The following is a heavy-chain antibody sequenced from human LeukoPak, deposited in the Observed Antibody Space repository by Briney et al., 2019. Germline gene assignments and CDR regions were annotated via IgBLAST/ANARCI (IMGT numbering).Heavy chain of an antibody. Sequence: GGSLRLSCAASGFTFRGSAMHWVRQASGKGLEWMGIIYPGDSDTRYSPSFQGQVTISADKSISTAYLQWSSLKASDTAMYYCARGYYYGSGSQGYYYYYYMDVWGKGTTVTISS. CDR2: IYPGDSDT. CDR3: ARGYYYGSGSQGYYYYYYMDV. V-gene: IGHV5-51*01. D-gene: IGHD3-10*01. CDR1: GFTFRGSA. J-gene: IGHJ6*03.